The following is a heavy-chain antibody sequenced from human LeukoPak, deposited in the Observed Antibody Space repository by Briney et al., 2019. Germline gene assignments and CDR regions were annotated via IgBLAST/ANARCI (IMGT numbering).Heavy chain of an antibody. CDR3: ARRRLNCSTSCYKTDFDY. CDR1: GGSFSGYY. CDR2: INYSGST. D-gene: IGHD2-2*02. Sequence: SETLSLTCAVYGGSFSGYYWSWIRQPPGKGLEWIGEINYSGSTNYNPSLKSRVTISVDTSKNQFSLKLSSVTAADTAVYYCARRRLNCSTSCYKTDFDYWGQGTLVTVSS. J-gene: IGHJ4*02. V-gene: IGHV4-34*01.